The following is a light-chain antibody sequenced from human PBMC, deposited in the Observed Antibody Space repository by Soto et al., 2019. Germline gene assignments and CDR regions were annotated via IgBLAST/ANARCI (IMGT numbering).Light chain of an antibody. CDR1: NSDIGGFNL. Sequence: QSALTQPASVSGSPGQSITISCTGTNSDIGGFNLVSWYQHHPGKAPQLIIYEGSQRPSGISNRFSGSKSGNTASLTISGLQAEDEADYYCCLYTGGSSSPFVFGTGTKVTVL. J-gene: IGLJ1*01. CDR3: CLYTGGSSSPFV. V-gene: IGLV2-23*01. CDR2: EGS.